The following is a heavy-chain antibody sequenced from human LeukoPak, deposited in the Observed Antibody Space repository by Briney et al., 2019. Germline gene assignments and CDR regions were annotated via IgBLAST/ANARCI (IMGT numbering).Heavy chain of an antibody. V-gene: IGHV1-2*02. J-gene: IGHJ5*02. D-gene: IGHD3-10*01. CDR1: GYTFIGYY. CDR3: ARDQEAGDRFYNWFDP. CDR2: INPNSGGT. Sequence: ASVKVSCKASGYTFIGYYMHWVRQAPGQGLEWMGWINPNSGGTNYAQKFQGRVTMTRDTSISTAHMELNRLRSDDTAVYYCARDQEAGDRFYNWFDPWGQGTLVTVSS.